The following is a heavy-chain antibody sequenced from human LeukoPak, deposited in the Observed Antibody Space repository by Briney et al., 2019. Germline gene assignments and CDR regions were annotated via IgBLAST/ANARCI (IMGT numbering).Heavy chain of an antibody. CDR1: GGSISSGGYY. D-gene: IGHD2-15*01. CDR2: INYSTST. Sequence: SETLSLTCTVSGGSISSGGYYWSWIRQHPGQGLEWIGYINYSTSTYYNPSLKSRVTISVDASKNQFSLKLSSVTAADTAVYYCARADAPPYYCSGGSCYSYYFDYWGRGTLVTDPS. CDR3: ARADAPPYYCSGGSCYSYYFDY. V-gene: IGHV4-31*03. J-gene: IGHJ4*02.